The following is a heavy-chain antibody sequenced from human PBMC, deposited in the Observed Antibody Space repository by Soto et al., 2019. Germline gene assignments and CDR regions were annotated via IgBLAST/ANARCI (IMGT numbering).Heavy chain of an antibody. CDR2: INPSSGTT. D-gene: IGHD3-16*01. CDR1: GYIFTTYY. CDR3: GREWANNTGIGGVTYRSYHGMAV. J-gene: IGHJ6*04. Sequence: ASVKVSCKASGYIFTTYYIQWVRHAPGHGPEWLGIINPSSGTTRYAQNFQGRVTLTRDKSTCTGYMAFTGLRSKDSAVYYCGREWANNTGIGGVTYRSYHGMAVWGKGTTVTVPS. V-gene: IGHV1-46*01.